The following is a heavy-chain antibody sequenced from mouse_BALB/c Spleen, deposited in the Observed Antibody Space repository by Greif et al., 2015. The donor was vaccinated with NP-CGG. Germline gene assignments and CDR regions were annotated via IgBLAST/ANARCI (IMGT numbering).Heavy chain of an antibody. CDR2: INPSNGGT. CDR1: GYTFTSYY. CDR3: TRGGYYGSSYEDY. J-gene: IGHJ2*01. D-gene: IGHD1-1*01. V-gene: IGHV1S81*02. Sequence: QVQLQQSGAELVKPGASVKLSCKASGYTFTSYYMYWVKQRPGQGLEWIGEINPSNGGTNFNEKFKSKATLTVDKSSSTAYMQLSSLTSEDSAVYYCTRGGYYGSSYEDYWGQGTTLTVSS.